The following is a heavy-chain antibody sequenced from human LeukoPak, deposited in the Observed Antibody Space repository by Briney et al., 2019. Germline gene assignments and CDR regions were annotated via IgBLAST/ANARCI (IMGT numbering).Heavy chain of an antibody. J-gene: IGHJ4*02. CDR1: GFTFSTYT. CDR3: AKDFGRNLGGPGY. CDR2: ISDNGGRT. Sequence: GGSLRLSCAASGFTFSTYTMAWVRQAPGGGLEWVSGISDNGGRTYYADSVKGRFAISRDDSKSTLYLQMNSLRGEDTAVYYCAKDFGRNLGGPGYWGRGTLVTVSS. D-gene: IGHD1-14*01. V-gene: IGHV3-23*01.